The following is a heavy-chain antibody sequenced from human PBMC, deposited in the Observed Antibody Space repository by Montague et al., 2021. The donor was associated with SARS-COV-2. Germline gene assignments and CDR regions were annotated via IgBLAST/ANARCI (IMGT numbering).Heavy chain of an antibody. V-gene: IGHV3-7*01. CDR3: ARSLFSSGSF. J-gene: IGHJ4*02. D-gene: IGHD3-10*01. Sequence: SLRLSCAASGFTFSNYWMNWARQAPGKGLGWVASIKPDGSGQNYVDSVKGRFTISRDNAKKSLYLQMNSLRVDDTAVYYCARSLFSSGSFWGQGTLVTVSS. CDR1: GFTFSNYW. CDR2: IKPDGSGQ.